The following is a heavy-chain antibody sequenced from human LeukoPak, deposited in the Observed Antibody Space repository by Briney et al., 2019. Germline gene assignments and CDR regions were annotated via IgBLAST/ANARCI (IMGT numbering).Heavy chain of an antibody. Sequence: ASVKVSCKASGYTFTSDDINWVRQGPGQGLEWMGWMNPNSGNTGYAQKFQGRVTMTRNTSISTAYMELSGLRSEDTAVYYCARGRDTAMVQYYFDYWGQGTLVTVSS. V-gene: IGHV1-8*01. D-gene: IGHD5-18*01. J-gene: IGHJ4*02. CDR2: MNPNSGNT. CDR3: ARGRDTAMVQYYFDY. CDR1: GYTFTSDD.